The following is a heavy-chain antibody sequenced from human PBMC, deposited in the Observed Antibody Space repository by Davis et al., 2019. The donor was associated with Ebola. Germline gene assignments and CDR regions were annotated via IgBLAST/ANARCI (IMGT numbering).Heavy chain of an antibody. CDR2: ISYDGSNK. D-gene: IGHD3-3*01. CDR1: GFTFSSYG. CDR3: AKDLRFLEWLLFDY. J-gene: IGHJ4*02. V-gene: IGHV3-30*18. Sequence: GESLKISCAASGFTFSSYGMHWVRQAPGKGLEWVAVISYDGSNKYYADSVKGRFTISRDNSKKTLYLQMNSLRAEDTAVYYCAKDLRFLEWLLFDYWGQGTLVTVSS.